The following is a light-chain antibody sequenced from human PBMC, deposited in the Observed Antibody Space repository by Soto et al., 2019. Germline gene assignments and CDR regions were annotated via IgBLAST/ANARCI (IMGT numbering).Light chain of an antibody. CDR1: QYINTR. CDR3: HQRQSWPRT. CDR2: QTS. J-gene: IGKJ1*01. Sequence: IVLTQSPATLSSFPGDGVTLSCRASQYINTRLAWYQHRPGQAPRLLIYQTSLRAAGIPARFSASGSGTDFTLTISDVQPEDFALYYCHQRQSWPRTFGQGTKVDIK. V-gene: IGKV3-11*01.